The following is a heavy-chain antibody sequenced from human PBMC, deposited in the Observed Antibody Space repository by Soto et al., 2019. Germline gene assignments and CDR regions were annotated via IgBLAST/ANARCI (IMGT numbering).Heavy chain of an antibody. Sequence: APGKGSCKGSGNTFTRYYMHWVRQAPGQGLEWMGIINPSGGSTSYAQKFQGRVTMTRDTSTSTVYMELSSLRSEDTAVYYCARASKVITRPSGQFDYWG. CDR3: ARASKVITRPSGQFDY. CDR1: GNTFTRYY. D-gene: IGHD3-22*01. CDR2: INPSGGST. V-gene: IGHV1-46*01. J-gene: IGHJ4*01.